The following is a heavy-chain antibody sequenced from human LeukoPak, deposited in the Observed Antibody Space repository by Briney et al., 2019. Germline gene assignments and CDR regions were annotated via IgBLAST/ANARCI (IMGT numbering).Heavy chain of an antibody. CDR3: ARGVGYYDSSGYFSWFDP. Sequence: SETLSLTCTVSGDFITAYYWSWIRQPPGKGLEWIGYIYYSGSTYYNPSLKSRVTISVDTSKNQFSLKLSSVTAADTAVYYCARGVGYYDSSGYFSWFDPWGQGTLVTVSS. D-gene: IGHD3-22*01. CDR2: IYYSGST. V-gene: IGHV4-59*12. J-gene: IGHJ5*02. CDR1: GDFITAYY.